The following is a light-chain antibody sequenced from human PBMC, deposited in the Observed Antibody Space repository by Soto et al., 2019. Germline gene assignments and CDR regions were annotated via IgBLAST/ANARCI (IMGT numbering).Light chain of an antibody. CDR2: GAS. V-gene: IGKV3-20*01. CDR1: QSVSSNY. J-gene: IGKJ5*01. Sequence: EFVLTQSPGTLSLSPGERVTLSFRASQSVSSNYLAWYQQKPGQAPRLLIYGASSRATGIPDRFSGSGSGTDFTLTISRLEPEDFAVYYCQQYGSSPPTFGQGTRLEIK. CDR3: QQYGSSPPT.